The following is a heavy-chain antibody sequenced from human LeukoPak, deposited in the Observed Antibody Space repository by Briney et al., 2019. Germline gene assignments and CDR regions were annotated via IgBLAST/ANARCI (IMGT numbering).Heavy chain of an antibody. D-gene: IGHD5-12*01. J-gene: IGHJ4*02. CDR3: ARARGYSGYEMDY. CDR2: IYYSGST. V-gene: IGHV4-31*03. Sequence: KTSETLSLTCTVSGGSISSGGYYWSWIRQHPGKGLEGIGYIYYSGSTYYNPSLKSRVTISVDTSKKQFSLKLSSATAADTAVYYCARARGYSGYEMDYWGQGTLVTVSS. CDR1: GGSISSGGYY.